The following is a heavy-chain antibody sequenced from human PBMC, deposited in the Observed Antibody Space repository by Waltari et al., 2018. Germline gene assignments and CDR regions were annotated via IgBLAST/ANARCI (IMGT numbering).Heavy chain of an antibody. CDR1: GNTFSNSY. CDR2: INPKDGST. V-gene: IGHV1-46*03. D-gene: IGHD2-2*01. J-gene: IGHJ6*03. CDR3: ARGYCSSTTCTAYFFYYYMDV. Sequence: QVQLVQSGAEVKKPGASVKVSCKASGNTFSNSYIHWVRQAPGQGLEWMGIINPKDGSTNYAQKFQGRVTVTRDTSTTTVYMELSSLSSEDTAVYYCARGYCSSTTCTAYFFYYYMDVWGRGTTVTVSS.